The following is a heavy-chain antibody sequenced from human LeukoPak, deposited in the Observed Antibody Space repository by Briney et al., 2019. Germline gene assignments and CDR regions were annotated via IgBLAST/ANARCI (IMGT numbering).Heavy chain of an antibody. Sequence: PGGSPRLSCAASGFTVCSSYMSWVRQAPGKGLEWVSVIYSGGSTYYADSVKGRFTISRDNSKNTLYLQMNSLRAEDTAVYYCARATYYYDTSGYYYWGQGTLVTVSS. CDR3: ARATYYYDTSGYYY. CDR1: GFTVCSSY. CDR2: IYSGGST. V-gene: IGHV3-53*01. D-gene: IGHD3-22*01. J-gene: IGHJ4*02.